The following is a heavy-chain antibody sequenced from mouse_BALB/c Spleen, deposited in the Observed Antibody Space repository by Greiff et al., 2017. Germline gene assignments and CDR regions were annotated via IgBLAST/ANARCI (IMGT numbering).Heavy chain of an antibody. Sequence: EVQGVESGGGLVKPGGSLKLSCAASGFTFSSYAMSWVRQTPEKRLEWVATISSGGSYTYYPDSVKGRFTISRDNAKNTLYLQMSSLRSEDTAMYYCARHPMDYWGQGTSVTVSS. V-gene: IGHV5-9-3*01. CDR1: GFTFSSYA. CDR2: ISSGGSYT. CDR3: ARHPMDY. J-gene: IGHJ4*01.